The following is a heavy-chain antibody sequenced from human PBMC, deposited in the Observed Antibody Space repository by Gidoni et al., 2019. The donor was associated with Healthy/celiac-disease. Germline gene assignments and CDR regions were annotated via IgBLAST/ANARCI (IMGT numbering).Heavy chain of an antibody. CDR1: GFTFGSYG. D-gene: IGHD2-15*01. CDR3: ANLPGCSGGSCSQDFDY. Sequence: QVQLVESGGGVVQPGRSLRLSCAASGFTFGSYGMHWVRQAPGKGLEWVAVISYDGSNKYYADSVKGRFTISRDNSKNTLYLQMNSLRAEDTAVYYCANLPGCSGGSCSQDFDYWGQGTLVTVSS. V-gene: IGHV3-30*18. J-gene: IGHJ4*02. CDR2: ISYDGSNK.